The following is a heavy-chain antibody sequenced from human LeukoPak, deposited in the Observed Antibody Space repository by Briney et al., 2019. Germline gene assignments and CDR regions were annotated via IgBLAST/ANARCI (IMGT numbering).Heavy chain of an antibody. Sequence: SETLSLTCTVSGGSISSYYWSWIRQPPGKGREWIGYIYYSGSTNYNPSLKSRVTISVDTSKNQFSLKLSSVTAADTAVYYCARHGYYYYYMDVWGKGTTVTVSS. J-gene: IGHJ6*03. CDR1: GGSISSYY. CDR2: IYYSGST. V-gene: IGHV4-59*08. CDR3: ARHGYYYYYMDV.